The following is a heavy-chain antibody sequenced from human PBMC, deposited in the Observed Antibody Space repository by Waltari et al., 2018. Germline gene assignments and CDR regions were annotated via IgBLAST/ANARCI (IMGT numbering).Heavy chain of an antibody. CDR1: GYTFTSYY. V-gene: IGHV1-46*01. CDR2: INPRGGST. Sequence: QVQLVQSGAEVKKPGASVKVSCKASGYTFTSYYMHWVRQAPGQGLEWMGIINPRGGSTSYAQKCQGRVTMTRDTSTCTVYMELSSLRSEDTAVYYCARDPVRDYYDSSGYYLLDYWGQGTLVTVSS. D-gene: IGHD3-22*01. J-gene: IGHJ4*02. CDR3: ARDPVRDYYDSSGYYLLDY.